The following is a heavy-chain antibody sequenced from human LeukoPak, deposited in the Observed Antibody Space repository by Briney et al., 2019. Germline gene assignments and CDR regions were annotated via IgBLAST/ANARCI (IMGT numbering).Heavy chain of an antibody. D-gene: IGHD2-2*02. CDR2: IKQDGSEK. Sequence: GGSLRLSCAASGFTFSYFWMSWVRQAPGKGLEWVANIKQDGSEKYYVDSVKGRFTISRDNARNSLFLRMNSLRAEDTAVYYCARQYCSSTTCYTDAFDIWGQGTMVTVSS. CDR1: GFTFSYFW. J-gene: IGHJ3*02. V-gene: IGHV3-7*01. CDR3: ARQYCSSTTCYTDAFDI.